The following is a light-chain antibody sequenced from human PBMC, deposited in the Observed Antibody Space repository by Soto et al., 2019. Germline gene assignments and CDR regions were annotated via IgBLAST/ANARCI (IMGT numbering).Light chain of an antibody. CDR2: GAS. Sequence: VLTQSPGALSLSPGERATLSCRASRSVSSSYLAWYQQEPGQAPRLLIYGASSRATGIPDRFSGSVSGTGFTLTISRLEPEDFATFYCQQSYSSWTFGQGTKVDIK. J-gene: IGKJ1*01. CDR1: RSVSSSY. V-gene: IGKV3-20*01. CDR3: QQSYSSWT.